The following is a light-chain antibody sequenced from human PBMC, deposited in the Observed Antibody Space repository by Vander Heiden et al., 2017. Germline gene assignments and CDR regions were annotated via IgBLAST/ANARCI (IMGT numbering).Light chain of an antibody. CDR1: QGIGND. V-gene: IGKV1-6*01. CDR2: AVS. Sequence: AIQITQSPSSLPASVGDRVTITCRASQGIGNDLGWYQQKPGKAPKLLIYAVSNLQSGVPSRFSGSGSGTDFTLTISALQPEDFATYYCLQDDSYPYTFGQGTKLEIK. J-gene: IGKJ2*01. CDR3: LQDDSYPYT.